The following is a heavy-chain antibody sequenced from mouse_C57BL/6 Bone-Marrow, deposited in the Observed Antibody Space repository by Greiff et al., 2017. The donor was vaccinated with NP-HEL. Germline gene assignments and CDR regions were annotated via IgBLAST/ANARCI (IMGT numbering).Heavy chain of an antibody. V-gene: IGHV1-53*01. CDR2: INPSNGGT. CDR3: ARSNYYYGMRYFDV. J-gene: IGHJ1*03. Sequence: QVQLQQPGTELVKPGASVKLSCKASGYTFTSYWMHWVKQRPGQGLEWIGNINPSNGGTKYNEKFKSTATLTVDKTTSTAYMQLSSLTSEYSAVYYCARSNYYYGMRYFDVWGTGTTVTVSS. D-gene: IGHD1-1*01. CDR1: GYTFTSYW.